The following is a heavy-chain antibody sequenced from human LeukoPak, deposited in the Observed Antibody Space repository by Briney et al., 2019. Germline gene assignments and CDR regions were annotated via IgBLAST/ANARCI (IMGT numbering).Heavy chain of an antibody. Sequence: GRSLRLSCAASGFTFDDYAMHWVRQAPGKGLEWVSGISWDSGSIGYADSVKGRFTISRDNAKNSLYLQMNSLRAEDTAFYYCAKDRTNNETILGVVWYGMDVWGQGTTVPSP. D-gene: IGHD3-3*01. CDR3: AKDRTNNETILGVVWYGMDV. CDR2: ISWDSGSI. J-gene: IGHJ6*02. V-gene: IGHV3-9*01. CDR1: GFTFDDYA.